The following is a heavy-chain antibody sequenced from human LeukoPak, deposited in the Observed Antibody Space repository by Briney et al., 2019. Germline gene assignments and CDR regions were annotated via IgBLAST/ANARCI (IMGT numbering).Heavy chain of an antibody. J-gene: IGHJ4*02. Sequence: ASVKVSCMASDYSFTTNGISWVRQAPGQGLEWMGWISAYNGNTNYAQKLQGRVTMTTDTSTSTAYMELRSLRSDDTAVYYCARVWTAYYYDSSGYYSDYWGQGTLVTVSS. CDR1: DYSFTTNG. V-gene: IGHV1-18*01. CDR3: ARVWTAYYYDSSGYYSDY. CDR2: ISAYNGNT. D-gene: IGHD3-22*01.